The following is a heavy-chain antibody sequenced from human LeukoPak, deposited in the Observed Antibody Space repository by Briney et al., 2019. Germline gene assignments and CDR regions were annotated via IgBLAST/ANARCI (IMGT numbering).Heavy chain of an antibody. D-gene: IGHD3-22*01. CDR2: IYDAGSS. J-gene: IGHJ1*01. V-gene: IGHV4-38-2*02. Sequence: SETLSLTCTVSGYSISSDYYWGWIRQPPGKGLEWIGSIYDAGSSYYNPSLKSRVTISKDTSKNQFSLKLSSVTAADTAVYYCARLKYYYDSSGYRAEYFQHWGQGTLVTVSS. CDR3: ARLKYYYDSSGYRAEYFQH. CDR1: GYSISSDYY.